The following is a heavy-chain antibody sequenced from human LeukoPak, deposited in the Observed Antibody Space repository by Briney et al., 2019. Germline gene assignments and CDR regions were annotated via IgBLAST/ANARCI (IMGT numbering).Heavy chain of an antibody. Sequence: SVKVSCKASGGTFSSYAISWVRQAPGQGLEWMGGIIPIFGTANYAQKFQGRVTITADESTSTAYMELRSLRSDDTAVYYCASELVVVAATDYWGQGTLVTVSS. CDR3: ASELVVVAATDY. D-gene: IGHD2-15*01. CDR1: GGTFSSYA. J-gene: IGHJ4*02. CDR2: IIPIFGTA. V-gene: IGHV1-69*13.